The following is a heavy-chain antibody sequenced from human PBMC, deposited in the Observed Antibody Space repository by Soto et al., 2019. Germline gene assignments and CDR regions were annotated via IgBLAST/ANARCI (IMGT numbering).Heavy chain of an antibody. CDR1: GFNFRDYY. J-gene: IGHJ6*02. Sequence: QVQLEESGGGLVKPGGSLRLSCAASGFNFRDYYFNWIRRAPGKGLEWVSYISGSGSIIYYADSVKGRFTISRDNAKNSVYLQMNSLRDENTAVYYGARGQDSSGKVHYDYCMDVWGQGTTVTVS. D-gene: IGHD6-19*01. CDR2: ISGSGSII. V-gene: IGHV3-11*01. CDR3: ARGQDSSGKVHYDYCMDV.